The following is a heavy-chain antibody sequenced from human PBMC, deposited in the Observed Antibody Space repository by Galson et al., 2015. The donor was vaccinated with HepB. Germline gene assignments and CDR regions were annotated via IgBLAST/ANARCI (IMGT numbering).Heavy chain of an antibody. CDR2: ISGSGGST. CDR3: AKDPGYYYDSSGYYYFDY. D-gene: IGHD3-22*01. Sequence: SLRLSCAASGFTFSSYAMSWVRQAPGKGLEWVSAISGSGGSTYYADSVKGRFTISRVNSKNTLYLQMNSLRAEDTAVYYCAKDPGYYYDSSGYYYFDYWGQGTLVTVSS. V-gene: IGHV3-23*01. CDR1: GFTFSSYA. J-gene: IGHJ4*02.